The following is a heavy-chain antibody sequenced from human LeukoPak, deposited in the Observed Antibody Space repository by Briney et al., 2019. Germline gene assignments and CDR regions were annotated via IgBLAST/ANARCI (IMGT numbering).Heavy chain of an antibody. V-gene: IGHV4-61*02. CDR2: IYTSGST. D-gene: IGHD6-19*01. CDR3: ARERSSGWYFAFDI. Sequence: SQTLSLTCTVSGGSISSGSYYWSWIRQAAGKGLEWIGRIYTSGSTNYNPSLKSRVTISVDTSKNQFSLKLSSVTAADTAVYYCARERSSGWYFAFDIWGQGTMVTVSS. CDR1: GGSISSGSYY. J-gene: IGHJ3*02.